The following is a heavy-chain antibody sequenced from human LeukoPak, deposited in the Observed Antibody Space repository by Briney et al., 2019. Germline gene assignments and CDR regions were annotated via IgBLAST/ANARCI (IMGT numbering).Heavy chain of an antibody. CDR2: IIPIFGTA. V-gene: IGHV1-69*05. CDR3: ARDLGGYSYGTDY. J-gene: IGHJ4*02. D-gene: IGHD5-18*01. CDR1: GGTFISYA. Sequence: ASGKVSCKASGGTFISYAIRWVRQAPGQGLEWMGRIIPIFGTANYAQKFQGRVTITTDESTSTAYMELSSLRSEDTAVYYCARDLGGYSYGTDYWGQGTLVTVSS.